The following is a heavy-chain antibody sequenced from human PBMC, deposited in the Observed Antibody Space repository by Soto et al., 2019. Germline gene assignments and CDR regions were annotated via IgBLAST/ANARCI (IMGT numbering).Heavy chain of an antibody. D-gene: IGHD2-8*01. CDR2: INPKSGGT. CDR3: ARGDSTDCSNGVCSFFYNHDMDV. Sequence: ASVKVSCKASGYSLTDYHIHWVRQAPGQGLEWLGRINPKSGGTSTAQKFQGWVTMTTDTSISTASMELTRLTSDDTAIYYCARGDSTDCSNGVCSFFYNHDMDVWGQGTTVTVSS. CDR1: GYSLTDYH. V-gene: IGHV1-2*04. J-gene: IGHJ6*02.